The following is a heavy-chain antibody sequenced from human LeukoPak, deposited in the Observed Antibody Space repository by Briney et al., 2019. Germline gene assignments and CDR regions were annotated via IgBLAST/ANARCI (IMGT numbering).Heavy chain of an antibody. D-gene: IGHD2-21*02. V-gene: IGHV3-23*01. Sequence: GGSLRLSCAASGFTFSSYAMSWVRQAPGKGLEWVSGISGSGGSTYYADSVKGRFTISRDNSKNMLYLQMNSLRAEDTAVYYCAKGIKGSYCNGDCYLTYYYYGLDVWGQGTTVTVSS. CDR3: AKGIKGSYCNGDCYLTYYYYGLDV. CDR1: GFTFSSYA. J-gene: IGHJ6*02. CDR2: ISGSGGST.